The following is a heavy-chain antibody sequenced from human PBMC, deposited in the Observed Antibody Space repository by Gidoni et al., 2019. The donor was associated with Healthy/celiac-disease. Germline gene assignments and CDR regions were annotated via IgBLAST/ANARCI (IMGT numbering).Heavy chain of an antibody. D-gene: IGHD2-2*01. CDR3: ARGGPAAHYYFDY. Sequence: EVQLVESGGGLVQPGGSLRLSCAASGFTFSGYWMHWVRQAQGKGLVWVSRINSDGSSTSDADSVKGRFTISRDNAKNTLYLQMNSLRAEDTAVYYCARGGPAAHYYFDYWGQGTLVTVSS. CDR2: INSDGSST. J-gene: IGHJ4*02. V-gene: IGHV3-74*01. CDR1: GFTFSGYW.